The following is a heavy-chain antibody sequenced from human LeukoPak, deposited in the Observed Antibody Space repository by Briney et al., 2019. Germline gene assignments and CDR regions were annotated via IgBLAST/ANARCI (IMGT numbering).Heavy chain of an antibody. CDR1: GFTFSSYG. CDR3: ARDNSVRDEAWWFNP. J-gene: IGHJ5*02. V-gene: IGHV3-30*02. D-gene: IGHD5-24*01. CDR2: IRYDGSNK. Sequence: PGGSLRLSCSASGFTFSSYGMHWVRQAPGKGLEWVAFIRYDGSNKNYADSLKGRFTISRDNSKNTLYLQINSLRPEDTAVYYCARDNSVRDEAWWFNPWGQGTLVTVSS.